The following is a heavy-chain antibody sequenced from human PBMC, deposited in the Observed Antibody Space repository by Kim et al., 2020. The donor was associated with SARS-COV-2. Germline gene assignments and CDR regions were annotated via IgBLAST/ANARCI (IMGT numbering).Heavy chain of an antibody. CDR2: ISSSGSTI. CDR1: GFTFSSYE. D-gene: IGHD6-13*01. Sequence: GGSLRLSCAASGFTFSSYEMNWVRQAPGKGLEWVSYISSSGSTIYYADSVKGRFTISRDNAKNSLYLQMNSLRAEDTAVYYCVRDRGAAAGSAYYYYGMDVWGQGTTVTVSS. V-gene: IGHV3-48*03. J-gene: IGHJ6*02. CDR3: VRDRGAAAGSAYYYYGMDV.